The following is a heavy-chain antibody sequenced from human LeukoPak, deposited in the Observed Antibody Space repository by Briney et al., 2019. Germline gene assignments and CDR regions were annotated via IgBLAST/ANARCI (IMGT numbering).Heavy chain of an antibody. Sequence: PSETLSLTCSVSGGSISGGGYYWSWIRQHPGKGLEWIGYIYFSGSTYYNPSLKSRVTISVDTSKNQFSLKLSSVTAADTAIYYCARPQYCSSTSCYSSWFDPWGQGTLVTVSS. CDR2: IYFSGST. CDR1: GGSISGGGYY. CDR3: ARPQYCSSTSCYSSWFDP. V-gene: IGHV4-31*03. J-gene: IGHJ5*02. D-gene: IGHD2-2*02.